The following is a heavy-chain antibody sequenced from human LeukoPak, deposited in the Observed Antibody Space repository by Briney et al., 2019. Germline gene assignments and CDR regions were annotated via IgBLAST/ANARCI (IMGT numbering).Heavy chain of an antibody. CDR3: ARDAAYSLDY. Sequence: PGGSLRLSCAASGFTVGRNWMHWVRQAPGKGLVWVSHINSDGSTTTYADSVKGRFTISRDNAKNTVFLQMNSLRAEDTAVYYCARDAAYSLDYWGQGIMVTVSS. D-gene: IGHD2-15*01. CDR1: GFTVGRNW. CDR2: INSDGSTT. J-gene: IGHJ4*02. V-gene: IGHV3-74*01.